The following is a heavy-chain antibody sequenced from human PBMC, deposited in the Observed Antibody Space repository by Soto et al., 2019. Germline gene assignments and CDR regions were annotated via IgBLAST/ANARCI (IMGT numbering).Heavy chain of an antibody. CDR1: GGTFSSYA. D-gene: IGHD3-22*01. CDR2: IIPIFGTA. V-gene: IGHV1-69*01. J-gene: IGHJ5*02. CDR3: ARDRITMIVGVGLKRLDP. Sequence: QVQLVQSGAEVKKPGSSVKVSCKASGGTFSSYAISWVRQAPGQGLEWMGGIIPIFGTANYEQKFQGRATITADESTSTAYMELSSLRSEDTAVYYCARDRITMIVGVGLKRLDPWGQGTLVTVSS.